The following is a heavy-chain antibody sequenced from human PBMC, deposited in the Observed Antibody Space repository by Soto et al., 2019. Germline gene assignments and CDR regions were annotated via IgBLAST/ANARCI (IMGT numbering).Heavy chain of an antibody. Sequence: PGGSLRLSCAASGFTFSSYGMHWVRQAPGKGLEWVAVIWYDGSNKYYADSVKGRFTISRDNSKNTLYLQMNSLRAEDTAVYYCARYYDFWSGLGYYYMDVWGKGTTVTVSS. CDR1: GFTFSSYG. CDR2: IWYDGSNK. J-gene: IGHJ6*03. V-gene: IGHV3-33*01. CDR3: ARYYDFWSGLGYYYMDV. D-gene: IGHD3-3*01.